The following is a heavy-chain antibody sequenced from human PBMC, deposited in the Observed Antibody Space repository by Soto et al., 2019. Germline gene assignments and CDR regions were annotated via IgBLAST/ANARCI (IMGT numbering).Heavy chain of an antibody. V-gene: IGHV4-34*01. CDR3: ASPYSSSSYSYYGMDV. CDR1: GGSFSGYY. J-gene: IGHJ6*02. Sequence: SETLSLTCAVYGGSFSGYYWSWIRQPPGKGLEWIGEINHSGSTNYNPSLKSRVTISVDTSKNQFSLKLSSVTAADTAVYYCASPYSSSSYSYYGMDVWGQGTTVTVSS. CDR2: INHSGST. D-gene: IGHD6-6*01.